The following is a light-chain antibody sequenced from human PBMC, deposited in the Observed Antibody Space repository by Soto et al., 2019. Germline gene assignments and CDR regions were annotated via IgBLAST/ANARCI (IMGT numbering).Light chain of an antibody. CDR2: KAS. V-gene: IGKV1-5*03. Sequence: IQMTQSPSTHSASVGDRVAGTGLDSQSISTWLAWYQQEPGKAPKVLIHKASSLQSGVPSRFSGSGYGTDFTLIIRSLQSEDSAVYYCQQYNSWLWTCGQGTKVDIK. CDR3: QQYNSWLWT. CDR1: QSISTW. J-gene: IGKJ1*01.